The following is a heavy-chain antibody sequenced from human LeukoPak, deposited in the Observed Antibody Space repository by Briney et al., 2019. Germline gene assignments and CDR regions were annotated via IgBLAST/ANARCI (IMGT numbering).Heavy chain of an antibody. V-gene: IGHV3-23*01. J-gene: IGHJ4*02. D-gene: IGHD6-19*01. CDR2: ISETGGTI. CDR3: AKDSRGGAGTTAY. Sequence: RGGSLRLSCAPSGFTFSNYAMSWVRQAPGKGLEWVSAISETGGTIHYADSVKGRFTISRDNSKNTLYLQMNSLRAEDTAVYYCAKDSRGGAGTTAYWGQGTLVTVSS. CDR1: GFTFSNYA.